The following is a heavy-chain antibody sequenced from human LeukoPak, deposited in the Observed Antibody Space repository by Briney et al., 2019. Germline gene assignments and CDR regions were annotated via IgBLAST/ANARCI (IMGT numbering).Heavy chain of an antibody. V-gene: IGHV3-33*06. J-gene: IGHJ5*02. CDR2: IWYDGSNK. CDR3: AKDIGAEPEDWFDT. D-gene: IGHD5-12*01. CDR1: GFTFSSYG. Sequence: GGSLRLSCAASGFTFSSYGMHWVHQARGKGLEWVAVIWYDGSNKYYADSVKGRFTISRDNSKNTLYLQMNSLRAEDTAEYYCAKDIGAEPEDWFDTWGQGTLVTVSS.